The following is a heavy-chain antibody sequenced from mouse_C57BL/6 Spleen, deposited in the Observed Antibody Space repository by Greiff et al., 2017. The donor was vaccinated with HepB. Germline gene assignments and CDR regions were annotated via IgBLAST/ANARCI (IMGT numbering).Heavy chain of an antibody. D-gene: IGHD1-1*01. CDR3: ARRITTEYYYAMDY. J-gene: IGHJ4*01. CDR2: INPSSGYT. CDR1: GYTFTSYT. V-gene: IGHV1-4*01. Sequence: VQLQQSGAELARPGASVKMSCKASGYTFTSYTMHWVKQRPGQGLEWIGYINPSSGYTKYNQKFKDKATLTADKSSSTAYMQLSSLTSEDSAVYYFARRITTEYYYAMDYWGQGTSVTVSS.